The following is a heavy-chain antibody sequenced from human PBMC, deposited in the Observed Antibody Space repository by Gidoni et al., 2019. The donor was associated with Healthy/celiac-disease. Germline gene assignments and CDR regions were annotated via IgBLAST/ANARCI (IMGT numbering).Heavy chain of an antibody. D-gene: IGHD3-22*01. V-gene: IGHV4-39*01. CDR1: SISSSSYY. CDR2: IYYSGST. J-gene: IGHJ3*02. Sequence: SISSSSYYWGWIRQPPGKGLEWIGSIYYSGSTYYNPSLKSRVTISVDTSKNQFSLKLSSVTAADTAVYYCARRAYYYDSSGYYYDAFDIWGQGTMVTVSS. CDR3: ARRAYYYDSSGYYYDAFDI.